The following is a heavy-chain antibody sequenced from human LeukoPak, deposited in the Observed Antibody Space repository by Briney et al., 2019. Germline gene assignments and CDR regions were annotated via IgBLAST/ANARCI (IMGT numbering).Heavy chain of an antibody. V-gene: IGHV4-34*01. Sequence: SETLSLTCAVYGGSFSGYYWSWIRQPPGKGLEWIGEINHSGSTNYNPSLKSRVTISVDTSKNQFSLKLSSATAADTAVYYCARWGMDVWGQGTTVTVSS. CDR1: GGSFSGYY. CDR2: INHSGST. CDR3: ARWGMDV. J-gene: IGHJ6*02.